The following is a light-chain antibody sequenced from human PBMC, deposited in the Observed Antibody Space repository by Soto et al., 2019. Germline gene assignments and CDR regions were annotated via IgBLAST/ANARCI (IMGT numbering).Light chain of an antibody. CDR2: DTS. V-gene: IGKV3-11*01. Sequence: EIVLTQSPATLSLSPGERATLSCRANQSISSYLDWYQQHPGQPPRLLIYDTSNMASDIPARFSGSGSWTDFSLTISSLETEDFGVNYCQLRINGITFGGGTKLKTK. J-gene: IGKJ4*01. CDR3: QLRINGIT. CDR1: QSISSY.